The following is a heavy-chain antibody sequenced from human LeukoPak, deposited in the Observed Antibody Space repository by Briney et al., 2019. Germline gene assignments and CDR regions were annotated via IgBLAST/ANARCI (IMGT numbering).Heavy chain of an antibody. V-gene: IGHV4-30-4*08. CDR2: IYYSGNT. Sequence: SQTLSLTCTVSGGSLSSVDYYWGWLRHPPGKGLEWIGYIYYSGNTYYNPSLKIRVTMSVDTSKNQFSLKLNSVTAADTAVYYCARDVSSTLILDYWGQGTLVTVSS. CDR3: ARDVSSTLILDY. CDR1: GGSLSSVDYY. D-gene: IGHD2-21*01. J-gene: IGHJ4*02.